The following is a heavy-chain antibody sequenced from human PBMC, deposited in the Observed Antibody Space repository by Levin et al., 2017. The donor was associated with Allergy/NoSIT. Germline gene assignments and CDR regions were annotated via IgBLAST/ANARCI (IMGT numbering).Heavy chain of an antibody. CDR2: ISYDGSNK. Sequence: QPGESLKISCAASGFTFSSYAMHWVRQAPGKGLEWVAVISYDGSNKYYADSVKGRFTISRDNSKNTLYLQMNSLRAEDTAVYYCARGPLEYYDFWSGYYPTNYYYGMDVWGQGTTVTVSS. J-gene: IGHJ6*02. CDR3: ARGPLEYYDFWSGYYPTNYYYGMDV. V-gene: IGHV3-30*04. CDR1: GFTFSSYA. D-gene: IGHD3-3*01.